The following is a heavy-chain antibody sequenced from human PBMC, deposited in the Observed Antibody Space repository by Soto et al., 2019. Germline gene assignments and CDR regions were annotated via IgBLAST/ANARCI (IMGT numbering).Heavy chain of an antibody. CDR3: ARAAGLF. Sequence: EVQLVESGGGLVQPGGSLRLSCAVSGLTVNSNYMSWVRQAPGKGLEWVSVIYTDGTTYYRDSVKGRFTISRDNSKNTLYLQMTSLRVGDTAVYYCARAAGLFWGQGTLVSVSS. J-gene: IGHJ4*02. CDR1: GLTVNSNY. D-gene: IGHD3-22*01. V-gene: IGHV3-66*01. CDR2: IYTDGTT.